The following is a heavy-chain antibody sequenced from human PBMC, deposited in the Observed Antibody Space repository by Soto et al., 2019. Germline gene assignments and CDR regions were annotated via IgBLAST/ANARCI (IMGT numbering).Heavy chain of an antibody. D-gene: IGHD6-19*01. J-gene: IGHJ3*02. V-gene: IGHV3-33*01. CDR2: IWCDGSNK. CDR3: ARAQWLDRVGAFDI. Sequence: QVQLVESGGGVVQPGRSLRLSCAASGFTFSSYGMHWVRQAPGKGLEWVAVIWCDGSNKYYADSVKGRFTISRDNSKNTLYLQMNSLRAEDTAVYYCARAQWLDRVGAFDIWGQGTMVTVSS. CDR1: GFTFSSYG.